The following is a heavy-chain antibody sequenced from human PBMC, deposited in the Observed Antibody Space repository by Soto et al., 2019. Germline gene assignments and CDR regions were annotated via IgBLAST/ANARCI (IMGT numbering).Heavy chain of an antibody. CDR3: ARGGPYYDFWSGYYNYYYYMDV. V-gene: IGHV1-8*01. D-gene: IGHD3-3*01. CDR2: MNPNSGNT. Sequence: GASVKVSCKASGYTFTSYGINWVRQATGQGLEWMGWMNPNSGNTGYAQKFQGRVTMTRNTSISTAYMELSSLRSEDTAVYYCARGGPYYDFWSGYYNYYYYMDVWGKGTTVTVSS. CDR1: GYTFTSYG. J-gene: IGHJ6*03.